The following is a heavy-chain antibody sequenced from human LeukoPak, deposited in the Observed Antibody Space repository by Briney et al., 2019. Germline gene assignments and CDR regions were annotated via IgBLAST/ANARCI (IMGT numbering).Heavy chain of an antibody. Sequence: ASVKVSCKASGYTFTSYDINWVRQATGQGLEWMGWMNPNSGNTGYAQKFQGRVTMTRNTSISTAYMELSSLRSEDTAVYYCARGFAMGYYDILPSDGGFDYWGQGTLVTVSS. J-gene: IGHJ4*02. V-gene: IGHV1-8*01. CDR2: MNPNSGNT. D-gene: IGHD3-9*01. CDR1: GYTFTSYD. CDR3: ARGFAMGYYDILPSDGGFDY.